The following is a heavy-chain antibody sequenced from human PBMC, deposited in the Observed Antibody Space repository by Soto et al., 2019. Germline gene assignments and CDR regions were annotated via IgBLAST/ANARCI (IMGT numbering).Heavy chain of an antibody. Sequence: PGGSLRLSCAASGFTFSSYAMSWVRQAPGKGLEWVSAISGSGGSTYYADSVKGRFTISRDNSKNTLYLQMNNLRAEDTAVYYCARVQAFTIFGVVTVNDYWGQGTLVTVSS. V-gene: IGHV3-23*01. D-gene: IGHD3-3*01. CDR1: GFTFSSYA. CDR3: ARVQAFTIFGVVTVNDY. CDR2: ISGSGGST. J-gene: IGHJ4*02.